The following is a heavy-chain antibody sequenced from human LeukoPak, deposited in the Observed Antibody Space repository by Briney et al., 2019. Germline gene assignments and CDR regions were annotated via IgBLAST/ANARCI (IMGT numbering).Heavy chain of an antibody. D-gene: IGHD6-13*01. CDR1: GFTFRSDW. V-gene: IGHV3-7*01. Sequence: GGSLRLSCAGFGFTFRSDWMSWVREDPGKGLEWVANMKYDGSEKCYVDSVKGRFTSSRDNAKNSLYLQMNSLRAEDTAVYYCARDIEAAGLFLDYWGQGTLVTVSS. CDR2: MKYDGSEK. J-gene: IGHJ4*02. CDR3: ARDIEAAGLFLDY.